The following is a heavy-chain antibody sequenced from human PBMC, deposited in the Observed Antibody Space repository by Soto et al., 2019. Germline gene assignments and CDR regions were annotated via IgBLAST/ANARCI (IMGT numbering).Heavy chain of an antibody. V-gene: IGHV4-39*01. Sequence: ETLSLTCPVSHASISSNNYYWAWIRQPPGKGLQWIGSIYYSGNTYYNPSLKSRVTISVDTSKNRFSLKLNSVTAADTSVYYCASQLTSVYCSRTSCYSGVRYFDYWGQGILVTVS. J-gene: IGHJ4*02. D-gene: IGHD2-2*01. CDR3: ASQLTSVYCSRTSCYSGVRYFDY. CDR2: IYYSGNT. CDR1: HASISSNNYY.